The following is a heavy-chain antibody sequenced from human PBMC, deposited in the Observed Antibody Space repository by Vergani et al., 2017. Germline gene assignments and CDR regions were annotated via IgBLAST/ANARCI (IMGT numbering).Heavy chain of an antibody. D-gene: IGHD7-27*01. J-gene: IGHJ4*02. CDR2: ISNSGNTI. V-gene: IGHV3-11*01. CDR3: AKESQTGDAY. CDR1: GFSFSDHY. Sequence: QVQLVESGGGLVKPGGSLRLSCAASGFSFSDHYMTWIRQAPGKGLEWVSYISNSGNTIEYADSVKGRFSISRDNAKSSLFLQMDSLRAEDTAVYYCAKESQTGDAYWGQGTLVTVSS.